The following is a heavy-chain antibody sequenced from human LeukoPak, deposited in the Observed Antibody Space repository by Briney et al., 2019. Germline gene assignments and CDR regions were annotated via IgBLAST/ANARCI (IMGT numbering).Heavy chain of an antibody. D-gene: IGHD2-8*01. V-gene: IGHV4-30-4*08. CDR1: GVSINNPNYC. CDR3: ARAGSSGPYCTIGSCYGMDV. Sequence: SETLSLTCTVSGVSINNPNYCWSWVRQPPGKGLEWVGYGYCNGRSYYNPSLRSRLTMTVDTSSNQFSLELSSVTAAGTAVYYCARAGSSGPYCTIGSCYGMDVWGQGTTVTVSS. CDR2: GYCNGRS. J-gene: IGHJ6*02.